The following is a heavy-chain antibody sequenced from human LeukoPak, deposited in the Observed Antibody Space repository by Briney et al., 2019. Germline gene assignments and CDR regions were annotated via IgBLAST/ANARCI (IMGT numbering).Heavy chain of an antibody. V-gene: IGHV6-1*01. CDR3: ARGVNWFDP. J-gene: IGHJ5*02. Sequence: SQTLSLTCAISGDSFSSNSVAWNWIRQSPSRGLEWLGRTYYRSKWYIEYAVSVKSRITINPDTSKNQFSLQLNSVTPEDTAVYYCARGVNWFDPWGQGILVTVSS. CDR2: TYYRSKWYI. CDR1: GDSFSSNSVA.